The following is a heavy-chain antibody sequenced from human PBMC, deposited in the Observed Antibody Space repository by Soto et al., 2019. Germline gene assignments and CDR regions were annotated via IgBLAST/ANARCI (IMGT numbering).Heavy chain of an antibody. Sequence: EVQLLESGGGLVQPGGSLRLSCAASGFIFSSYAMSWVRQAPGKGLEWVSSISGSGGTTYYADSVKGRFTVSRDNPKNTLYLQMNSLRAEDTAVYYCAKGLQSSNWCPLDYWGQGTLVTVSS. CDR1: GFIFSSYA. D-gene: IGHD6-13*01. CDR3: AKGLQSSNWCPLDY. J-gene: IGHJ4*02. CDR2: ISGSGGTT. V-gene: IGHV3-23*01.